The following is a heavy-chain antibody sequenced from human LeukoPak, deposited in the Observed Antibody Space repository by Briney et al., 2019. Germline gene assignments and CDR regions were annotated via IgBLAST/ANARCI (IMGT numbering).Heavy chain of an antibody. J-gene: IGHJ4*02. V-gene: IGHV3-11*01. CDR2: IISSGSTI. Sequence: GGSLRLSCAASGFTFSDYYMSWIRQAPGGGLGWVSYIISSGSTIYYADSVKGRFTISRDNAKNSLYLQMNSLRAEDTAVYYCASGDCSSTSCRPDYWGQGTLVTVSS. CDR1: GFTFSDYY. CDR3: ASGDCSSTSCRPDY. D-gene: IGHD2-2*01.